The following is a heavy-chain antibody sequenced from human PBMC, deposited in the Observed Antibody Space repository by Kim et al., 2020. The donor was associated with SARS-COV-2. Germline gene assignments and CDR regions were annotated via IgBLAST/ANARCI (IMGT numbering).Heavy chain of an antibody. CDR1: GFTFSSYS. V-gene: IGHV3-48*04. D-gene: IGHD4-17*01. J-gene: IGHJ4*02. CDR3: ARDFHHHGDYEDY. Sequence: GGSLRLSCAASGFTFSSYSMNWVRQAPGKGLEWVSYISSSSSTIYYADSVKGRFTISRDNAKNSLYLQMNSLRAEDTAVYYCARDFHHHGDYEDYWGQGTLVTVSS. CDR2: ISSSSSTI.